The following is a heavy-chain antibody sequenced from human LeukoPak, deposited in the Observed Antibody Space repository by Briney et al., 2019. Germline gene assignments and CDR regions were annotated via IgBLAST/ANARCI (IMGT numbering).Heavy chain of an antibody. CDR2: IIPIFGSA. D-gene: IGHD5-24*01. J-gene: IGHJ4*02. CDR1: GGTFSSYA. Sequence: ASVKVSCKAFGGTFSSYAISWVRQAPGQGLEWMGGIIPIFGSANYAQNSQGRVTITADESTSTAYMELSSLRSEDTAVYYCARALSLDGYNHFDYWGQGTLVIVSS. CDR3: ARALSLDGYNHFDY. V-gene: IGHV1-69*13.